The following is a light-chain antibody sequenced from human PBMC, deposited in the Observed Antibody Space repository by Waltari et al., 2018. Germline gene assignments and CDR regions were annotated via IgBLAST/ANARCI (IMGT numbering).Light chain of an antibody. CDR3: PQYNHWPPIT. CDR1: QSVSSN. CDR2: QAS. Sequence: EIVMTQSPATLSVSPGERATFSCRASQSVSSNLAWYQQKPGQAPRLLINQASTKATSIPARFRGSGSATDFTLTISSLQSDDSAVYYCPQYNHWPPITFGQGTRLEIK. V-gene: IGKV3-15*01. J-gene: IGKJ5*01.